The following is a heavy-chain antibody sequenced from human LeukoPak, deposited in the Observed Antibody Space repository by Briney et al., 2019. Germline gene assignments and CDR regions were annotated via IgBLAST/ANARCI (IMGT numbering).Heavy chain of an antibody. Sequence: ASVKVSCKASGYTFTSYDINWVRHATGQGLEWMGWMYPDSGNTGYAQRFQGRVTLTRNTSISTAYMELSSLRSEDTAVYYCARGSITMVRGVRSDAFDIWGQGTMVTVSS. V-gene: IGHV1-8*01. J-gene: IGHJ3*02. D-gene: IGHD3-10*01. CDR3: ARGSITMVRGVRSDAFDI. CDR1: GYTFTSYD. CDR2: MYPDSGNT.